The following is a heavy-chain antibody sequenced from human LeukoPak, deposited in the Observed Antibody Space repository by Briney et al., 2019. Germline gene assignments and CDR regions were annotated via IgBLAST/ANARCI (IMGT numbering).Heavy chain of an antibody. Sequence: GASVKVSCKASGYTFTNYYMHWVRQAPGQGLGWMGIINPSGGSTSYAQKFQGRVTMTRDTSTSTVYMELSSLRSEDTAVYYCARASYVFWSGYSRSWYFDLWGRGTLVTVSS. CDR1: GYTFTNYY. CDR2: INPSGGST. V-gene: IGHV1-46*01. D-gene: IGHD3-3*01. CDR3: ARASYVFWSGYSRSWYFDL. J-gene: IGHJ2*01.